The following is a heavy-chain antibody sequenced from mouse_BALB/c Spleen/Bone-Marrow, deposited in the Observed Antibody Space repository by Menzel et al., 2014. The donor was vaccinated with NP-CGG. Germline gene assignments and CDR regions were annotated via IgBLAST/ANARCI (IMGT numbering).Heavy chain of an antibody. CDR1: GFSLTGYG. CDR3: ARDSFLITRALDY. D-gene: IGHD2-4*01. CDR2: LWGDGST. Sequence: QVQLQQSGPGLVAPSQSLSIPCTVSGFSLTGYGVSWVRQSPGKGLEWLGMLWGDGSTDYNSALKSRLSISRDNSKSQVFLKMNSLQTDDTARYYCARDSFLITRALDYWGQGTSVTVSS. J-gene: IGHJ4*01. V-gene: IGHV2-6-7*01.